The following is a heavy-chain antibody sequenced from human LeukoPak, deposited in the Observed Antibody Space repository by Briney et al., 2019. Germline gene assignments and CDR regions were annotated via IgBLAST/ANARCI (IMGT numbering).Heavy chain of an antibody. CDR1: GGTFSSYA. CDR2: IIPIFGTA. J-gene: IGHJ5*02. CDR3: ARVVGIAAARFDP. D-gene: IGHD6-13*01. V-gene: IGHV1-69*05. Sequence: AASVKVSCKASGGTFSSYAISWVRQAPGQGLEWMGGIIPIFGTANYAQKFQGRVTITTDESTSTAYMELSSPRSEDTAVYYCARVVGIAAARFDPWGQGTLVTVSS.